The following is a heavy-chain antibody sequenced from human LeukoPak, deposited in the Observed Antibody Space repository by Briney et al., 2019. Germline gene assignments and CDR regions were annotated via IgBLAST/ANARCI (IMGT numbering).Heavy chain of an antibody. CDR1: GGSFSGYY. Sequence: PSETLSLTCAVYGGSFSGYYWSWIRQPPGKGLEWIGETNHSGSTNYNPSLKSRVTISVDTSKNQFSLKLSSVTAADTAVYYCARGWFDPWGQGTLVTVSS. V-gene: IGHV4-34*01. J-gene: IGHJ5*02. CDR2: TNHSGST. CDR3: ARGWFDP.